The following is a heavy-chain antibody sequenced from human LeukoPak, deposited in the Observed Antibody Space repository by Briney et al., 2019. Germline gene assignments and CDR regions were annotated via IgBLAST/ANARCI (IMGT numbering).Heavy chain of an antibody. Sequence: GESLKISCKGSGYSFTSYWIGWVRQMPGKGLEWMGIIYPGDSDTRYSPSFQGQVTISADKSISTAYLQWSSLKASDTAMYYCARQSVVVPAATGGDYNWFDPWGQGTLVTVSS. J-gene: IGHJ5*02. CDR3: ARQSVVVPAATGGDYNWFDP. V-gene: IGHV5-51*01. CDR2: IYPGDSDT. D-gene: IGHD2-2*01. CDR1: GYSFTSYW.